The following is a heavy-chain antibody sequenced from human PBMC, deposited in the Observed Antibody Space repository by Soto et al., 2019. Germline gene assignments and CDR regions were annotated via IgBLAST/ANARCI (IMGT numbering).Heavy chain of an antibody. J-gene: IGHJ4*02. CDR1: RNTFTGYY. D-gene: IGHD4-17*01. CDR2: INPNSGDT. CDR3: ARARGYGDLDY. Sequence: QVQLVQSGAEVKKPGASVKVSCRASRNTFTGYYVPWVRQAPGQGLEWMGWINPNSGDTNSAQKFQCRVTMTRDTSISTAYMELSRLRSDDTAVYYCARARGYGDLDYWGQGTLVTVSS. V-gene: IGHV1-2*02.